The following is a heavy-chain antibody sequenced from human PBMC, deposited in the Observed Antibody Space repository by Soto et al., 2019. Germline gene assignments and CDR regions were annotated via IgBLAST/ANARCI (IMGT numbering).Heavy chain of an antibody. CDR3: TMIVVVDDAFHI. J-gene: IGHJ3*02. CDR2: MNPNSANT. Sequence: PSVKVSCKASGYTFTSYDINWVRQATGHGLEWMGWMNPNSANTGYAQKFQGRVTMPRNTSISTAYMELSSLRSEDTGVYYCTMIVVVDDAFHIRGQGTMVTVSS. V-gene: IGHV1-8*01. D-gene: IGHD3-22*01. CDR1: GYTFTSYD.